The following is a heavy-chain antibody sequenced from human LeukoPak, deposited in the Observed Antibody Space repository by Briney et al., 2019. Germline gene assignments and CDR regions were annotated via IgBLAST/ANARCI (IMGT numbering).Heavy chain of an antibody. CDR1: GGTFSRYA. CDR3: AREGRQYYYDSYNWFDP. D-gene: IGHD3-22*01. CDR2: IMTIFGSA. J-gene: IGHJ5*02. V-gene: IGHV1-69*13. Sequence: GATVKVSCKASGGTFSRYAICWVRQAPGQGLEWMGGIMTIFGSANYAQKFQGRLTITADEFTSTTYMELSSLRSEDTAVYYCAREGRQYYYDSYNWFDPWGQGTLVTVSS.